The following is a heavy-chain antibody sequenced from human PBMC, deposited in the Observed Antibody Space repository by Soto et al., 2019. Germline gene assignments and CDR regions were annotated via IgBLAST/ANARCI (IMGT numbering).Heavy chain of an antibody. D-gene: IGHD2-15*01. J-gene: IGHJ5*02. CDR1: GFTFSSYG. Sequence: QVQLVESGGGVVQPGRSLRLSCAASGFTFSSYGMHWVRQAPGKGLEWVAVIWYDGSNKYYADSVKGRFTISRENSKNTLYLQMNSLSAEDTAVYYCARDGRYCSGGSCYFWFDPWGQGTLVTVSS. CDR2: IWYDGSNK. CDR3: ARDGRYCSGGSCYFWFDP. V-gene: IGHV3-33*01.